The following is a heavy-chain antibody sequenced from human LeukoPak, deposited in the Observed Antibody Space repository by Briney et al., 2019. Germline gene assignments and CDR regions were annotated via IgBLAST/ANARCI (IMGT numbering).Heavy chain of an antibody. Sequence: PSETLSLTCAVYGGSFSSYYWSWIRQTPGKGMEWIGEINESGRTNYNPSLMSRVTVSVDTSKNQFSLRLTSVTATDTAVYYCARRWNYGRNYYIDVWGKGATVSVSS. CDR2: INESGRT. CDR1: GGSFSSYY. CDR3: ARRWNYGRNYYIDV. V-gene: IGHV4-34*01. J-gene: IGHJ6*03. D-gene: IGHD1-7*01.